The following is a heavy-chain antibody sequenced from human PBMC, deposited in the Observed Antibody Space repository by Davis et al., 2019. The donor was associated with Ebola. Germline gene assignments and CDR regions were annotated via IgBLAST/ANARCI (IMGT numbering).Heavy chain of an antibody. CDR1: GYSFTSYW. Sequence: GESLKISCKGSGYSFTSYWISWVRQMPGKGLEWMGRIDPSDSYTNYSPSFQGHVTISADKSISTAYLQWSSLKASDTAIYYCARPADSGSYYGYFDYWGQGTLVTVSS. V-gene: IGHV5-10-1*01. J-gene: IGHJ4*02. CDR3: ARPADSGSYYGYFDY. CDR2: IDPSDSYT. D-gene: IGHD1-26*01.